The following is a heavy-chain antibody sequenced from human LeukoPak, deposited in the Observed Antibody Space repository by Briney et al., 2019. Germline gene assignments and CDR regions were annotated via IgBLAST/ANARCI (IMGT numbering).Heavy chain of an antibody. V-gene: IGHV4-39*01. Sequence: PSETLSLTCTVSGGSISSSSYYWGWIRQPPGKGLEWIGSIYYSGSTYYNPSLKSRVTISVDTSKNQFSLKLSSVTAADTAVYYCARFQYYYDSSGYYPREYWGQGTLVTVSS. J-gene: IGHJ4*02. CDR2: IYYSGST. CDR1: GGSISSSSYY. CDR3: ARFQYYYDSSGYYPREY. D-gene: IGHD3-22*01.